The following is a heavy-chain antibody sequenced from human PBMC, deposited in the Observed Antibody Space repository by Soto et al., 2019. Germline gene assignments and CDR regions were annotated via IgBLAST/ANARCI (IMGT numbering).Heavy chain of an antibody. Sequence: GGSLRLSCAASGFTFSSYSMNWVRQAPGKGLEWVSSISSSSSYIYYADSVKGRFTISRDNAKNSLYLQMNSLRAEDTAVYYCARADFWSQDAFDIWGQGTMVTVS. CDR2: ISSSSSYI. CDR1: GFTFSSYS. D-gene: IGHD3-3*01. CDR3: ARADFWSQDAFDI. J-gene: IGHJ3*02. V-gene: IGHV3-21*01.